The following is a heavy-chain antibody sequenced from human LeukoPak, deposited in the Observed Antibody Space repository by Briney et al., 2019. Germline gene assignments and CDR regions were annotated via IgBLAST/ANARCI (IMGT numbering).Heavy chain of an antibody. V-gene: IGHV3-48*02. CDR3: ARDPGSGIVGATIADY. CDR1: GFTFSSYS. D-gene: IGHD1-26*01. J-gene: IGHJ4*02. CDR2: ISSSSSTI. Sequence: GGSLGLSCAASGFTFSSYSMNWVRQASGKGLEWVSYISSSSSTIYYADSVKGRFTISRDNAKNSLYLQMNSLRDEDTAVYYCARDPGSGIVGATIADYWGQGTLVTVSS.